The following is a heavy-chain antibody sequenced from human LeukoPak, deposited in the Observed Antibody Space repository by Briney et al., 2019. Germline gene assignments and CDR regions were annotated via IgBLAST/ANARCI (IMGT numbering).Heavy chain of an antibody. CDR2: IYYSGST. D-gene: IGHD4-11*01. CDR3: ARHKGPVTTYYYYYMDV. CDR1: GGSISSSSYY. J-gene: IGHJ6*03. Sequence: SETLSLTCTVSGGSISSSSYYWGWIRQPPGKGLEWIGSIYYSGSTYYNPSLKSRVTISVDTSKNQFSLKLSSVTAADTAVYYCARHKGPVTTYYYYYMDVWGKGTTVTVSS. V-gene: IGHV4-39*01.